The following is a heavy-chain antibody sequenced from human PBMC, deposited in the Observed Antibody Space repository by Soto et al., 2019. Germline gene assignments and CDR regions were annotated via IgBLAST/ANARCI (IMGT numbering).Heavy chain of an antibody. Sequence: QLQLQESGPGLVKPSETLSLTCSVSGGSISSNSHYWVWIRQPPGKGLECIGSIYYNGDTHYNPSLKSRVTMSVDTSKNQFSVKLNSVTAADTAVYYCARHQSVVVVTAARALDIWGQGTMVTVSS. V-gene: IGHV4-39*01. CDR1: GGSISSNSHY. CDR3: ARHQSVVVVTAARALDI. CDR2: IYYNGDT. D-gene: IGHD2-15*01. J-gene: IGHJ3*02.